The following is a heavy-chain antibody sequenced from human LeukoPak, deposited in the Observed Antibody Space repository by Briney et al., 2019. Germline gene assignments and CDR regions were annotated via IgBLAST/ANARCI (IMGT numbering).Heavy chain of an antibody. J-gene: IGHJ4*02. V-gene: IGHV3-48*02. D-gene: IGHD3-16*01. CDR3: ARSVGGHFDY. CDR1: GFTFSVYS. Sequence: GGSLRLSCAASGFTFSVYSMNWVRQPPGMGLGWVSYITSNSATIQYADSVKGRFTISGDNAKNSLSLQMNSLRDEDTAVYYCARSVGGHFDYWGQGMLVTVSS. CDR2: ITSNSATI.